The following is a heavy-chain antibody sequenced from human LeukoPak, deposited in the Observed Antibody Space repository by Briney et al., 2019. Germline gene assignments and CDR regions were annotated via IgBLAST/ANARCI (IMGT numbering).Heavy chain of an antibody. CDR3: ARGSLVLNEGVGVPYAFDI. CDR1: GGTFSSYA. Sequence: SVKVSCKASGGTFSSYAISWVRQAPGQGLEWMGRIIPILGIANYAQKFQGRVTITADKSTSTAYMELSSLRSEDTAMYYCARGSLVLNEGVGVPYAFDIWGQGTMVTVSS. CDR2: IIPILGIA. D-gene: IGHD1-26*01. J-gene: IGHJ3*02. V-gene: IGHV1-69*04.